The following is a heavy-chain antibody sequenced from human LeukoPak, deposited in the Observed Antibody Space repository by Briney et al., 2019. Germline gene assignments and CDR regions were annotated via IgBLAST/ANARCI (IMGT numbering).Heavy chain of an antibody. J-gene: IGHJ3*02. Sequence: GGSLRLSCAASGFTFSDYTMNWVRQAPGKGLECISYISSSSSTIYYADSVKGRFTISRDNAKSSLHLQMNSLRDEDTAVYYCARPPPYCSSTSCYHAFDIWGQGTMVTVSS. D-gene: IGHD2-2*01. CDR2: ISSSSSTI. CDR1: GFTFSDYT. CDR3: ARPPPYCSSTSCYHAFDI. V-gene: IGHV3-48*02.